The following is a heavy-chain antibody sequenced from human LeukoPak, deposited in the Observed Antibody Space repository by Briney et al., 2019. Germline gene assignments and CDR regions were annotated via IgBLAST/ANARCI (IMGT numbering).Heavy chain of an antibody. CDR2: IYTSGST. J-gene: IGHJ5*02. V-gene: IGHV4-4*07. CDR3: ARYNDYGATNWFDP. D-gene: IGHD4-17*01. CDR1: GGSISSYY. Sequence: SETLSLTCTVSGGSISSYYWSWIRQPAGKGLEWIGRIYTSGSTNYNPSLKSRVTMSVDTSKNQFSLKLSSVTAADTAVYYCARYNDYGATNWFDPWGQGTLVTVSS.